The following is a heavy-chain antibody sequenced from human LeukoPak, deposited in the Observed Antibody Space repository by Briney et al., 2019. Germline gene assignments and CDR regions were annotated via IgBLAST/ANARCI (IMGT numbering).Heavy chain of an antibody. D-gene: IGHD2-2*01. CDR3: ADQRYGPPGY. CDR2: IYYDGSNK. V-gene: IGHV3-30*19. Sequence: GGSLRLSCVVSGLRFRNYGMHWVRQAPGKGLEWVAVIYYDGSNKYYADSVKGRFTISRDDFKNTLYLQMNSLKVDDTAVYYCADQRYGPPGYWGQGTRVTVSS. J-gene: IGHJ4*02. CDR1: GLRFRNYG.